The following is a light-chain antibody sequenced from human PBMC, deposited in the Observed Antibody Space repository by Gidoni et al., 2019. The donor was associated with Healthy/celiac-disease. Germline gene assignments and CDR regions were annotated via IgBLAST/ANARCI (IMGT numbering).Light chain of an antibody. Sequence: QSALPQPPSASGSPGQSVTISCTGTSSDVGGYNYVSWYQQHPGKAPKLMIYEVSKRPSGVPDRFSGSKSGNTASLTVSGLQAEDEADYYCSSYAGSNVLVFGTGTKVTVL. CDR3: SSYAGSNVLV. J-gene: IGLJ1*01. V-gene: IGLV2-8*01. CDR2: EVS. CDR1: SSDVGGYNY.